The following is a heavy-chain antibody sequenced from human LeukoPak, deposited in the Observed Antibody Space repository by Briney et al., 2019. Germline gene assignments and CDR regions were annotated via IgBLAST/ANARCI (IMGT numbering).Heavy chain of an antibody. V-gene: IGHV4-59*01. CDR3: ASGQPAAGFDY. CDR2: IYYSGST. CDR1: GGSISSYY. Sequence: SETLSLTCTVSGGSISSYYWSWIRQPPVKGLEWIGYIYYSGSTNYNPSLKSRVTISVDTSKNQFSLKLSSVTAADTAVYYCASGQPAAGFDYWGQGTLVTVSS. D-gene: IGHD6-13*01. J-gene: IGHJ4*02.